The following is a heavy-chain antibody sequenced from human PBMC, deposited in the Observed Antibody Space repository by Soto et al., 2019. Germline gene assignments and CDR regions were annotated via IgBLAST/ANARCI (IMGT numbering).Heavy chain of an antibody. V-gene: IGHV3-23*04. CDR3: AKHKRESSIAARLTETGYYGMDV. CDR2: ISGSGGST. J-gene: IGHJ6*02. Sequence: EVQLVESGGGLVQPGGSLRLSCAASGFTFSSYAMSWVRQAPGKGLEWVSAISGSGGSTYYADSVKGRFTISRDNSKNTLYLQMNSLRAEDTAVYYCAKHKRESSIAARLTETGYYGMDVWGQGTTVTVSS. CDR1: GFTFSSYA. D-gene: IGHD6-6*01.